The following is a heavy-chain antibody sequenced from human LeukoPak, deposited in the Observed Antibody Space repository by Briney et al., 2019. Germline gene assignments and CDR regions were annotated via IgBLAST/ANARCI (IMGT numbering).Heavy chain of an antibody. Sequence: GGSLRLSCAASGLTFSSYAMSWVRQAPGKGLEWVSGISGSGGSTHYADSVKGRFTISRDNAKNSLYLQMNSLRAEDTAVYYCAKDLIAPFVATIHLDYWGQGTLVTVSS. CDR2: ISGSGGST. CDR1: GLTFSSYA. D-gene: IGHD5-12*01. CDR3: AKDLIAPFVATIHLDY. V-gene: IGHV3-23*01. J-gene: IGHJ4*02.